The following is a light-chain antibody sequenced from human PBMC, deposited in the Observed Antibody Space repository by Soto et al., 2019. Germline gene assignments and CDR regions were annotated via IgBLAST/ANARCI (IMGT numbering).Light chain of an antibody. CDR2: LNSDGSH. CDR1: SGLSSYA. J-gene: IGLJ2*01. Sequence: QPVLTQSPSASASLGASVKLTCTLSSGLSSYAIAWHQQQPEKGPRYLMKLNSDGSHSKGDGIPDRFSGSSSGPERYLTISSLRSEDEADYSCQTWGPGVQEVFGGGTKLTVL. CDR3: QTWGPGVQEV. V-gene: IGLV4-69*01.